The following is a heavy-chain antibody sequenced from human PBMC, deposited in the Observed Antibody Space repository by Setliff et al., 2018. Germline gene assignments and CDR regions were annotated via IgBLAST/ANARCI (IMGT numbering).Heavy chain of an antibody. CDR1: GFTFGDYA. CDR2: IRSKAYGGTT. V-gene: IGHV3-49*04. J-gene: IGHJ5*02. CDR3: TKNGFGVVALGVNNWFDP. D-gene: IGHD3-10*01. Sequence: PGGSLRLSCTASGFTFGDYAMSWVRQAPGKGLEWVGFIRSKAYGGTTEYAASVKGRVTISRPDSEISMYLQMNSLRDEDTAVYYCTKNGFGVVALGVNNWFDPWGQGTLVTVSS.